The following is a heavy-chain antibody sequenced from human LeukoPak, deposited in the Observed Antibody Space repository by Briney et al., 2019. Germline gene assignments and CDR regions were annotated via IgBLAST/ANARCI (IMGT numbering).Heavy chain of an antibody. CDR3: VRVHCSGGGCYQRNDGLEI. Sequence: GGSLRLSCAASGFTFNTYSMNWVRQAPGKGLEWVSSISVDSNYLYYVDSLRRRFTVSRDNTKNSLYLQMNSLRAEDTAVYYCVRVHCSGGGCYQRNDGLEIWGQGTMVTVSP. J-gene: IGHJ3*02. CDR2: ISVDSNYL. V-gene: IGHV3-21*01. CDR1: GFTFNTYS. D-gene: IGHD2-15*01.